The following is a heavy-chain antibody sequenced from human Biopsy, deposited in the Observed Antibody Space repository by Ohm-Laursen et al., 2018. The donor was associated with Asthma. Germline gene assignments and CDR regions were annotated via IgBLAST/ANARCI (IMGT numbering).Heavy chain of an antibody. CDR3: ARGDSSNWSHYYFDY. CDR1: GFAVSRDH. Sequence: SLRLSCAASGFAVSRDHMFWVRQAPGKGLEWVSVIYSGGTSHTADSARGRFTISRDYSKNTLYLQMHSLRAGDTAVYYCARGDSSNWSHYYFDYWGQGTLVTVSS. V-gene: IGHV3-53*01. J-gene: IGHJ4*02. D-gene: IGHD3-22*01. CDR2: IYSGGTS.